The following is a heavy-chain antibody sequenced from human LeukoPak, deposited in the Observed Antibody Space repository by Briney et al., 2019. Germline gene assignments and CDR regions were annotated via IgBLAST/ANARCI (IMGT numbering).Heavy chain of an antibody. CDR1: GYTFTSYG. Sequence: ASVKVSCKASGYTFTSYGISWVRQAPGQGLEWMGWISAYNGNTNYAQKLQGRVTMTTDTSTSTAYMELGSLRSDDTAVYYCAREGRQSFGVVIGWFDPWGQGTLVTVSS. CDR2: ISAYNGNT. V-gene: IGHV1-18*01. CDR3: AREGRQSFGVVIGWFDP. J-gene: IGHJ5*02. D-gene: IGHD3-3*01.